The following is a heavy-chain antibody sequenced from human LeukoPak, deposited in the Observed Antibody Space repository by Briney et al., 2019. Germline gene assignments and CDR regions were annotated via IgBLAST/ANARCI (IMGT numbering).Heavy chain of an antibody. J-gene: IGHJ5*02. D-gene: IGHD3-3*01. Sequence: ASVKVSCKASGGTFSSYAISWVRQAPGQGLEWVGRIIPIFGIANYAQKFQGRVTITADKSTSTAYMELSSLRSEDTAVYYCARGPRSTIFGVVKGTVRSWFDPWGQGTLVTVSS. CDR1: GGTFSSYA. CDR2: IIPIFGIA. CDR3: ARGPRSTIFGVVKGTVRSWFDP. V-gene: IGHV1-69*04.